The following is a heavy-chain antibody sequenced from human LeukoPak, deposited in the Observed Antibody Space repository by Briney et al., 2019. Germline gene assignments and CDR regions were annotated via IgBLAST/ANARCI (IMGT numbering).Heavy chain of an antibody. Sequence: SETLSLTCAVYGGSFSGYYWSWIRQPPGKGLEWIGEINHSGSTNYNPSLKSRVTISVDTSKNQFSLKLSSVTAADTAVYYCARGIRWSYAFDIWGQGTMVTVSS. CDR1: GGSFSGYY. CDR3: ARGIRWSYAFDI. CDR2: INHSGST. V-gene: IGHV4-34*01. D-gene: IGHD4-23*01. J-gene: IGHJ3*02.